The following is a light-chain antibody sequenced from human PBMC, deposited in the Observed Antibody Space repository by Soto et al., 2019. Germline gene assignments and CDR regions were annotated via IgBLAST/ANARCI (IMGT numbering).Light chain of an antibody. CDR3: GSWDSSLSAYV. CDR1: SSNIGGNS. Sequence: QSALTQPPSVSAAPGQKVTISCSGSSSNIGGNSVSWYQQLPGTAPKLLIYDDNKRPSGIPDRFSGSKSGTSATLGITGFQTGDEADYYCGSWDSSLSAYVLXTGTNVTVL. V-gene: IGLV1-51*01. J-gene: IGLJ1*01. CDR2: DDN.